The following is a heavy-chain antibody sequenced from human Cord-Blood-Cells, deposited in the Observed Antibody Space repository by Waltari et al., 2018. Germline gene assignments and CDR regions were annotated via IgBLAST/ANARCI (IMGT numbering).Heavy chain of an antibody. Sequence: QVQLVQSGAEVKKPGASVKVSCKVSGYTLTELSMHWVRQAPGKGLEWMGGFDPEDGETIHAQEFQGRVTMTEDTSTDTAYMELSSLRSEDTAVYYCATVDYGDYVARYSGFDPWGQGTLVTVSS. V-gene: IGHV1-24*01. CDR3: ATVDYGDYVARYSGFDP. CDR1: GYTLTELS. CDR2: FDPEDGET. J-gene: IGHJ5*02. D-gene: IGHD4-17*01.